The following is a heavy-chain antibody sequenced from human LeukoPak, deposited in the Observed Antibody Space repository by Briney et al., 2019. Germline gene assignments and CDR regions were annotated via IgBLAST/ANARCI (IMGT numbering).Heavy chain of an antibody. CDR1: GGSISGYY. J-gene: IGHJ4*02. CDR3: AGGSGWLFDY. Sequence: PSETLSLTCTVSGGSISGYYWNWMRQPPGKGLEWIGYFYYIGNTNYNPSLRGRVTISVDTSKNQFSLTLRSVTAADTAAYYCAGGSGWLFDYWGQGVPVTVSP. CDR2: FYYIGNT. V-gene: IGHV4-59*01. D-gene: IGHD6-19*01.